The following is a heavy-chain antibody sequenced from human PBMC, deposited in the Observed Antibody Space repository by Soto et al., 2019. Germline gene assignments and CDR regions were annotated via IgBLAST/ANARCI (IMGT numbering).Heavy chain of an antibody. CDR3: ARGSANWNYNNWFDP. Sequence: SVKVSCKASGGTFSSYAISWVRQAPGQGLEWMGGIIPIFGTASYAQKFQGRVTITADESTSTAYMELSSLRSEDTAVYYCARGSANWNYNNWFDPWGQGTLVTVSS. CDR1: GGTFSSYA. D-gene: IGHD1-7*01. V-gene: IGHV1-69*13. J-gene: IGHJ5*02. CDR2: IIPIFGTA.